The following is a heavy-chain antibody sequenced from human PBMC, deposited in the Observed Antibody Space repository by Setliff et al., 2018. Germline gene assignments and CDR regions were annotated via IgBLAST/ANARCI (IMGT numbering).Heavy chain of an antibody. CDR1: GITFKNAW. D-gene: IGHD4-4*01. CDR2: IKSKGEAETA. Sequence: GGSLRLSCRASGITFKNAWMTWVRQAPGKGLEWVGRIKSKGEAETANYGVPVKGRFTISRDDSTNTIYLQMNNLKSEDTGFYYCTTGPRDSRNYLNWLGSWGQGTLVTVSS. CDR3: TTGPRDSRNYLNWLGS. J-gene: IGHJ5*01. V-gene: IGHV3-15*01.